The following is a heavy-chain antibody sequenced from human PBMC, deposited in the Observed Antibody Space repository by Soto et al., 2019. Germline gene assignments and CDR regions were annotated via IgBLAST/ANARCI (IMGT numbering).Heavy chain of an antibody. CDR2: INTYNGNS. CDR1: GYTLTNYA. V-gene: IGHV1-18*01. Sequence: QVQLVQSAAEVKKPGASVKVSCKASGYTLTNYAISWVRQAPGQGPEWMGWINTYNGNSNYAQKFQGRVTMTTDTFTNTAYMELRSLTSDDTAVYYWARDCTGGSCFCIYWGQGTLVTVSS. CDR3: ARDCTGGSCFCIY. D-gene: IGHD2-15*01. J-gene: IGHJ4*02.